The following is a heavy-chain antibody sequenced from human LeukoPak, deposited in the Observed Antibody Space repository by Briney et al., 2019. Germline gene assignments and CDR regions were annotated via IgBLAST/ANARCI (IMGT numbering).Heavy chain of an antibody. D-gene: IGHD6-19*01. Sequence: GSSVKVSCKASGGTFSSYAISWVRQAPGQGLEWMGGFDPEDGETIYAQKFQGRVTMTEDTSTDTAYMELSSLRSEDTAVYYCATASGWYSYWGQGTLVTVSS. V-gene: IGHV1-24*01. CDR2: FDPEDGET. CDR1: GGTFSSYA. J-gene: IGHJ4*02. CDR3: ATASGWYSY.